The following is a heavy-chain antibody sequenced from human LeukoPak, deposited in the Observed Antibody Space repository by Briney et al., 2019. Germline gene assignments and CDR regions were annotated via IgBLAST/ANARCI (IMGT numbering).Heavy chain of an antibody. CDR1: GFTFSSYE. CDR2: ISSSGSTI. D-gene: IGHD5-24*01. J-gene: IGHJ3*02. V-gene: IGHV3-48*03. CDR3: ARDVDGYNYGGVAFDI. Sequence: PGGSLRLSCAASGFTFSSYEMNWVRQAPGKGQERVSYISSSGSTIYYADSVKGRFTIPRDNAKNSLYLQMNSLRAEDTAVYYCARDVDGYNYGGVAFDIWGQGTMVTVSS.